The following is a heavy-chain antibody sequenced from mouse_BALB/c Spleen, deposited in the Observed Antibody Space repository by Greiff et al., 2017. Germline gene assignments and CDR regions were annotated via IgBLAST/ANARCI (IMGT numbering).Heavy chain of an antibody. Sequence: EVKLVESGPGLVKPSQSLSLTCTVTGYSITSDYAWNWIRQFPGNKLEWMGYISYSGSTSYNPSLKSRISITRDTSKNLFFLQLNSVTTEDTATYYCARTYYDYGAMDYWGQGTSVTVSS. CDR2: ISYSGST. CDR3: ARTYYDYGAMDY. CDR1: GYSITSDYA. J-gene: IGHJ4*01. D-gene: IGHD2-4*01. V-gene: IGHV3-2*02.